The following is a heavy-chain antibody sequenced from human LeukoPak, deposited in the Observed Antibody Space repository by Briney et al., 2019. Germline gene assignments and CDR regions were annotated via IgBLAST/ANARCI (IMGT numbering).Heavy chain of an antibody. J-gene: IGHJ4*02. D-gene: IGHD4-23*01. CDR1: GFTFSNAW. CDR2: IKGKTDGGTT. V-gene: IGHV3-15*01. CDR3: TTDCVGGGHDYGGTYYFDY. Sequence: GGSLRLSCAASGFTFSNAWMSWVRQAPGKGLEWVAGIKGKTDGGTTDYAAPVKGRFTISRDDSKNTLYLQMNSLKTEDTAVYYCTTDCVGGGHDYGGTYYFDYWGQGTLVTVSS.